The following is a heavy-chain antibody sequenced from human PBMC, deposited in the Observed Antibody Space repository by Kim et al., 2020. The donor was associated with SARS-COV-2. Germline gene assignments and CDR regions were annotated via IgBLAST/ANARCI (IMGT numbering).Heavy chain of an antibody. D-gene: IGHD2-15*01. Sequence: ASVKVSCKASGYTFTSYDINWVRQATGQGLEWMGWMNPNSGNTGYAQKFQGRVTMTRNTSISTAYMELSSLRSEDTAVYYCARTDSSQTAWCLGSCSDGGDYYYYMDVWGKGTTVTVSS. CDR3: ARTDSSQTAWCLGSCSDGGDYYYYMDV. V-gene: IGHV1-8*01. CDR1: GYTFTSYD. CDR2: MNPNSGNT. J-gene: IGHJ6*03.